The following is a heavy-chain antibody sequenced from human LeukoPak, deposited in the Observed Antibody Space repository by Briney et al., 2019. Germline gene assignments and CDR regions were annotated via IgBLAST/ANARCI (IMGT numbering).Heavy chain of an antibody. J-gene: IGHJ3*02. CDR2: IWYDGSSK. Sequence: GGSLRLSCVASGFTFSNNGMHWVRQAPGKGLEWVAVIWYDGSSKYYADPVKGRFSISRDTSKNTLYLQMNSLRAEDTAVYYCAKSSTYSSGAHAYDIWGQGTLVTVSS. V-gene: IGHV3-33*06. CDR3: AKSSTYSSGAHAYDI. CDR1: GFTFSNNG. D-gene: IGHD6-19*01.